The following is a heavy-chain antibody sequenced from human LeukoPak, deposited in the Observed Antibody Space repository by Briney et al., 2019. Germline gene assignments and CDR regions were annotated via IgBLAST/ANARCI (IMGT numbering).Heavy chain of an antibody. CDR3: VRGGPSTWS. J-gene: IGHJ5*02. CDR1: GFTFSKAL. Sequence: GGSLRPSCAASGFTFSKALMHWVRQAPGRGPVWVSRINHDGSDTIYADSVRGRFTISRDDAKNTLYLQMNNLRAEDTAVYYCVRGGPSTWSWGQGTLVTVSS. CDR2: INHDGSDT. D-gene: IGHD2-15*01. V-gene: IGHV3-74*01.